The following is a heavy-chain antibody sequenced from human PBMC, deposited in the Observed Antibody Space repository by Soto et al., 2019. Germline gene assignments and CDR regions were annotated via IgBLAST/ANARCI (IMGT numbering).Heavy chain of an antibody. CDR3: AGPSGCDDGSCRYFFDY. CDR2: IYHSGRT. Sequence: TSETLSLTCTVSGGSISNAHFYWSWIRQLPGKGLEWIGYIYHSGRTSYHPSLKSRVSMSVDTSKNQFSLKLGSVTAADTAVYYCAGPSGCDDGSCRYFFDYWGRGTLVTVSS. J-gene: IGHJ4*02. D-gene: IGHD2-21*01. CDR1: GGSISNAHFY. V-gene: IGHV4-30-4*08.